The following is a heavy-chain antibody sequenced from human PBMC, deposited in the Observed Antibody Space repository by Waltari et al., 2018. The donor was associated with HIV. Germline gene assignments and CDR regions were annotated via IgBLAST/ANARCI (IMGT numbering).Heavy chain of an antibody. J-gene: IGHJ5*01. CDR1: GFPFDDYG. D-gene: IGHD6-13*01. CDR2: INFNGYST. V-gene: IGHV3-20*04. CDR3: VRGFREGHESSWFLMWFES. Sequence: VQLVESGGQVIRPGGSLRLSCAASGFPFDDYGLNWVRQVPGKGLEWVCGINFNGYSTGCSDSGVGRFTISRDNARKALHLQMHSLRVDDTAIYYCVRGFREGHESSWFLMWFESWGPGTPVIVST.